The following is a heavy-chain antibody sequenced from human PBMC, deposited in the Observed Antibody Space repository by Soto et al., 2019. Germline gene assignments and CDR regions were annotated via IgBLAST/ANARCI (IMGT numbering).Heavy chain of an antibody. CDR3: ARSHMVRGYYYYMDV. CDR1: GGSISSYY. Sequence: SETLSLTCTVSGGSISSYYWSWIRQPPGKGLEWIGYIYYSGSTNYNPSLESRVTISVDTSKNQFSLKLSSVTAADTAVYYCARSHMVRGYYYYMDVWGKGTTVNVPS. J-gene: IGHJ6*03. D-gene: IGHD3-10*01. V-gene: IGHV4-59*08. CDR2: IYYSGST.